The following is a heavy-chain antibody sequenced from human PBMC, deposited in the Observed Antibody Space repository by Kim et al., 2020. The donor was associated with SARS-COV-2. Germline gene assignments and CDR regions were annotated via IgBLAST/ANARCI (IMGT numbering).Heavy chain of an antibody. D-gene: IGHD6-19*01. Sequence: SETLSLTCAVYGGSFSGYYWSWIRQPPGKGLEWIGEINHSGSTNYNPSLKSRVTISVDTSKNQFSLKLSSVTAADTAVYYCARGHFSIAVAAHFDYWGQGTLVTVSS. CDR3: ARGHFSIAVAAHFDY. CDR2: INHSGST. V-gene: IGHV4-34*01. J-gene: IGHJ4*02. CDR1: GGSFSGYY.